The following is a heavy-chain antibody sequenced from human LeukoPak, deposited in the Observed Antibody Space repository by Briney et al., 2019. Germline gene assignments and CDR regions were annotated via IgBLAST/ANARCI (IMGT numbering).Heavy chain of an antibody. CDR2: ISGSGGST. CDR1: GFTFTSYG. CDR3: ASPLGVVVTAIKYFQH. Sequence: GGSLRLSCAASGFTFTSYGMSWVRQAPGKGLEWVSAISGSGGSTYYADSVKGRFTISRDNSKNTLYLQMNSLRAEDTAVYYCASPLGVVVTAIKYFQHWGQGTLVTVSS. J-gene: IGHJ1*01. V-gene: IGHV3-23*01. D-gene: IGHD2-21*02.